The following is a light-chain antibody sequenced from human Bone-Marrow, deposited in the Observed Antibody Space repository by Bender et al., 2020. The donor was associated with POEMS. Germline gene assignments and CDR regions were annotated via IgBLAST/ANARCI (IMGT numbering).Light chain of an antibody. J-gene: IGLJ1*01. Sequence: QSVLTQPPSVSGAPGQRVTISCTGSSSNTGSGYDINWYQHLPGTAPKLLIYGYNNRPSGVPDRFSGSKSGNTASLTISGLQAEDEADYYCSSYTSSRTGVFGTGTKVTVL. CDR2: GYN. CDR3: SSYTSSRTGV. V-gene: IGLV1-40*01. CDR1: SSNTGSGYD.